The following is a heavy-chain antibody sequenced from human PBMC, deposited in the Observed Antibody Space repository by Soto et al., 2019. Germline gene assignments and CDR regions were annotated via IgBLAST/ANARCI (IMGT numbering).Heavy chain of an antibody. J-gene: IGHJ5*02. D-gene: IGHD3-10*01. CDR3: AIRDLLLWFGGLLSHVNFDP. Sequence: QVQLQESGPGLVKPSQTLSLTCTVSGGSISSGGYYWSWIRQHPGKGLEWIGYIYYSGRTYYNPSLKRRVTISVDTSKNHFSLRLNAVTAADTALYYCAIRDLLLWFGGLLSHVNFDPWGQGTLVTVCS. CDR2: IYYSGRT. V-gene: IGHV4-31*03. CDR1: GGSISSGGYY.